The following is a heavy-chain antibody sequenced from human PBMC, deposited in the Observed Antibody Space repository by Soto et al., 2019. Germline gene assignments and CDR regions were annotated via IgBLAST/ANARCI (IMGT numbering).Heavy chain of an antibody. Sequence: SVKVSCKAPGGTFSSYAISWVRQAPGQGLEWMGGIIPIFGTANYAQKFQGRVTITADKSKNTLYLQMNSLRAEDTTVYYCAKDQTAVADLSLGDYWGQGTLVTVSS. V-gene: IGHV1-69*06. CDR2: IIPIFGTA. CDR3: AKDQTAVADLSLGDY. CDR1: GGTFSSYA. D-gene: IGHD6-19*01. J-gene: IGHJ4*02.